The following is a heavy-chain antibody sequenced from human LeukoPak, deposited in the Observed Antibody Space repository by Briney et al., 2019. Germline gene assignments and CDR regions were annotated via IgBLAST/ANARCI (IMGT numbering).Heavy chain of an antibody. V-gene: IGHV4-34*01. CDR2: ISHRGAT. J-gene: IGHJ4*02. CDR1: GGSFSGYY. CDR3: ARENGYNLAY. Sequence: SETLSLTCAVYGGSFSGYYWSWIRQPPGQGLEWIGEISHRGATNYNPSLKSRITISVDRTKNEFSLKLSSVTAADTAVYYCARENGYNLAYWGQGTLVTVSS. D-gene: IGHD5-24*01.